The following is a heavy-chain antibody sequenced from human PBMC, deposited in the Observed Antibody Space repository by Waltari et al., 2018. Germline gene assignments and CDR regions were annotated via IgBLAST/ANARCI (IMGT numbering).Heavy chain of an antibody. CDR3: AKSSGFYLRSDTFDM. CDR1: GFPFRDSA. D-gene: IGHD3-3*01. V-gene: IGHV3-48*01. Sequence: EVQLMQSGGGLVQPGGSLTLSCTASGFPFRDSAMNWVRQAPGRGLEWLSYISHTSKTIYYADSVKGRLTVSRDNAKNSLYLQMNSLSAEDTAVYFCAKSSGFYLRSDTFDMWGQGTRVTVSS. J-gene: IGHJ3*02. CDR2: ISHTSKTI.